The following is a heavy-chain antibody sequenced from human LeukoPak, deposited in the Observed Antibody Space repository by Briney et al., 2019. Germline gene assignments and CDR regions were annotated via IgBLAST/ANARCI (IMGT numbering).Heavy chain of an antibody. Sequence: GGSLRLSCAASGFTFSSYSMTWVRQAPGKGLEWVSSISSSSTYIYYADSVRGRFTISRDNAKNSLFLQMNSLRAEDTAVYYCARAHLSSSSTDYMDVWGKGTTVTVSS. CDR2: ISSSSTYI. D-gene: IGHD6-6*01. CDR1: GFTFSSYS. V-gene: IGHV3-21*01. CDR3: ARAHLSSSSTDYMDV. J-gene: IGHJ6*03.